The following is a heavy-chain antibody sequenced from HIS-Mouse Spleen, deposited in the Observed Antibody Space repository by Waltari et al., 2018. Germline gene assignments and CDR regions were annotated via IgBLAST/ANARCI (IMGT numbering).Heavy chain of an antibody. J-gene: IGHJ4*02. D-gene: IGHD3-10*01. CDR3: ARVTGGGY. CDR1: GFPVGRYS. Sequence: QVQLVESGGGVVQPGRSLRLSCAASGFPVGRYSLHWVRQAQGKGLEWVAVISYDGSNKYYADSVKGRFTISRDNSKNTLYLQMNSLRAEDTAVYYCARVTGGGYWGQGTLVTVSS. V-gene: IGHV3-30-3*01. CDR2: ISYDGSNK.